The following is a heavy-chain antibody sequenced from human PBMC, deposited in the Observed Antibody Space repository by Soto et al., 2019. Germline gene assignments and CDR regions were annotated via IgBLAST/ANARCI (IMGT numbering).Heavy chain of an antibody. CDR3: AREGWNAYYYYYYMDV. CDR2: IIPILGIA. V-gene: IGHV1-69*04. CDR1: GGTFSSYT. D-gene: IGHD1-1*01. J-gene: IGHJ6*03. Sequence: VKVSCKASGGTFSSYTISWVRQAPGQGLEWMGRIIPILGIANYAQKFQGRVTITADKSTSTAYMELSSLRSEDTAVYCCAREGWNAYYYYYYMDVWGKGTTVTVSS.